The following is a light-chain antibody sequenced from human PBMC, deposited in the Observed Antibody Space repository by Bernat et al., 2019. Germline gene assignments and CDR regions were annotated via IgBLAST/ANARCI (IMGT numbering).Light chain of an antibody. CDR1: QGIATY. J-gene: IGKJ1*01. CDR2: AAS. V-gene: IGKV1-17*01. Sequence: DIRMTQSPSSLSASVGDRVTITCRASQGIATYLNWYQQKPGKAPKRLIYAASSLESGVPSRFSGSGSGTDFTLTISSLQPEDFATYYCLQYNSDPRTFGQGTKVEIK. CDR3: LQYNSDPRT.